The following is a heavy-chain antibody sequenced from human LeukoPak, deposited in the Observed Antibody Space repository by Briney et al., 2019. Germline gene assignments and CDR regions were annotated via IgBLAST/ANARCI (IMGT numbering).Heavy chain of an antibody. V-gene: IGHV1-2*06. Sequence: GASVKVSCKASGYTFTGYYMHWVRQAPGQGLEWMGRINPNSGGTNYAQKFQGRVTMTRDTSISTAYMELSRLRSDDTAVYYCARLGVYSHGFLDYWGQGTLVTVSS. D-gene: IGHD5-18*01. J-gene: IGHJ4*02. CDR3: ARLGVYSHGFLDY. CDR1: GYTFTGYY. CDR2: INPNSGGT.